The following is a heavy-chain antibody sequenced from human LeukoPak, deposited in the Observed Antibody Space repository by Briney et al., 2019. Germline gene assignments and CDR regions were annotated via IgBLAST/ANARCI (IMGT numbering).Heavy chain of an antibody. CDR3: APQQTYSPYNWFDP. J-gene: IGHJ5*02. Sequence: PGGSLILSCVGSGFPISNYWMHWVRQAPGTGLVWVSRIHPDGSITTYADSVKGRFTISRDNAKNTLYLQMNSLRAEDTAVYYCAPQQTYSPYNWFDPWGQGTLVTVSS. CDR1: GFPISNYW. CDR2: IHPDGSIT. V-gene: IGHV3-74*03. D-gene: IGHD5-12*01.